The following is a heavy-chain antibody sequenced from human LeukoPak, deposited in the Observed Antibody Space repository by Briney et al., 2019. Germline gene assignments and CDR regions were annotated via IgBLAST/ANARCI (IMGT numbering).Heavy chain of an antibody. V-gene: IGHV4-59*01. CDR2: IYYSGST. CDR1: GGSISSYY. CDR3: ARVGDQNAFDI. D-gene: IGHD2-21*02. Sequence: SETLSLTCTVSGGSISSYYWSWLRQPPGKGLEWIGYIYYSGSTNYNPSLKSRVTISVDTSKNQFYLKLSSVTAADTAVYYCARVGDQNAFDIWGQGTMVTVSS. J-gene: IGHJ3*02.